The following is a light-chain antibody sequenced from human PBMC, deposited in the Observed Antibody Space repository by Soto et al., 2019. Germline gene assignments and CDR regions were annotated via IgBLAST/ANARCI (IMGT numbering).Light chain of an antibody. CDR2: DVS. Sequence: QSVLTQPASVSGPPGQSITISCTGTSSDVDGNNYVSWYQQHPGKAPKLLIYDVSNRPSGASNRFSGSKSGNTASLTIYGLQAEDEADYSCSSYTGSTTLHYVFGTGTKVPV. CDR3: SSYTGSTTLHYV. J-gene: IGLJ1*01. V-gene: IGLV2-14*01. CDR1: SSDVDGNNY.